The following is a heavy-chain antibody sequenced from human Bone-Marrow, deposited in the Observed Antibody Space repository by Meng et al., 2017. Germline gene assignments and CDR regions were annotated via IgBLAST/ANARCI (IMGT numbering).Heavy chain of an antibody. D-gene: IGHD1-26*01. Sequence: QVHLRACGAGVLKPSETLSRTCAVSGGSFSGYYWTWIRQPPGKGLEWIGEINHSGSSNYNPSLKSRVTLSADTPERQFSLKLSSVTAADTAVYYCARGRRIVGATFRLFDYWGQGTLVTVSS. J-gene: IGHJ4*02. V-gene: IGHV4-34*01. CDR2: INHSGSS. CDR3: ARGRRIVGATFRLFDY. CDR1: GGSFSGYY.